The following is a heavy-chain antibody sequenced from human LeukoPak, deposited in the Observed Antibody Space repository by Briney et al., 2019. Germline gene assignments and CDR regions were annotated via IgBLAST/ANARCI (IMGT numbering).Heavy chain of an antibody. CDR3: ARVTQRQGLGYFDL. V-gene: IGHV3-74*01. Sequence: GGSLRLSCAASGFTFSSYWMYWVRQAPGKGLVWVSRINSDGSSTTYADSVKGRFTISRDNAKNTLYLQMNSLRTEDTAVYYCARVTQRQGLGYFDLWGRGTLVTVSS. CDR2: INSDGSST. J-gene: IGHJ2*01. CDR1: GFTFSSYW. D-gene: IGHD5-18*01.